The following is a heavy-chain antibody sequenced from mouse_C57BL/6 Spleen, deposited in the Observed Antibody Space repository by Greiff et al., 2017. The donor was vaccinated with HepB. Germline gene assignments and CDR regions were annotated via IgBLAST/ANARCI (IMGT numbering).Heavy chain of an antibody. CDR3: AREMLSGDY. Sequence: VQRVESGAELVRPGTSVKVSCKASGYAFTNYLIEWVKQRPGQGLEWIGVINPGSGGTNYNEKFKGKATLTADKSSSTAYMQLSSLTSEDSAVYFCAREMLSGDYWGQGTTLTVSS. V-gene: IGHV1-54*01. J-gene: IGHJ2*01. CDR1: GYAFTNYL. CDR2: INPGSGGT.